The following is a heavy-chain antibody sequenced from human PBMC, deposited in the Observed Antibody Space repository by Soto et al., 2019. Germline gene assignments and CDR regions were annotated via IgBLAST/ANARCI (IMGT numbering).Heavy chain of an antibody. CDR1: GGTFSSYA. CDR2: IIPIFGTA. CDR3: ARHRYGGYDRWFDY. J-gene: IGHJ4*02. Sequence: SVKVSCKASGGTFSSYAISWVRQAPGQGLEWMGGIIPIFGTANYAQKFQGRVTITADESTSTAYMELSSLRSEDTAVYYCARHRYGGYDRWFDYWGQGTLVTVSS. D-gene: IGHD4-17*01. V-gene: IGHV1-69*13.